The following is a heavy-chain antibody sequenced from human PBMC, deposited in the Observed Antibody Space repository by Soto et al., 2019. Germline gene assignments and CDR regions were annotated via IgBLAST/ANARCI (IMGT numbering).Heavy chain of an antibody. V-gene: IGHV4-61*01. J-gene: IGHJ4*02. CDR2: IYYSGST. CDR1: GGSISSGSYY. D-gene: IGHD6-13*01. CDR3: ASEAAAGTYCFDY. Sequence: SETLSLTCTVSGGSISSGSYYWGWIRQPPGKGLEWIGYIYYSGSTNYNPSLKSRVTISVDTSKNQFSLKLSSVTAADTAVYYCASEAAAGTYCFDYWGQGTLVTVSS.